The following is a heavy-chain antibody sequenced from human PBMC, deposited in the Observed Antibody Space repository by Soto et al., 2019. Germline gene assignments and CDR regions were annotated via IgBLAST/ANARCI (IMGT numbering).Heavy chain of an antibody. CDR3: ARGRVTIFGVVIPGYFDY. CDR2: INHSGST. D-gene: IGHD3-3*01. J-gene: IGHJ4*02. Sequence: TLSLTCAVYGGSLSGYYWSWIRQPPGKGLEWIGEINHSGSTNYNPSLKSRVTISVDTSKNQFSLKLSSVTAADTAVYYCARGRVTIFGVVIPGYFDYWGQGTLVTVSS. CDR1: GGSLSGYY. V-gene: IGHV4-34*01.